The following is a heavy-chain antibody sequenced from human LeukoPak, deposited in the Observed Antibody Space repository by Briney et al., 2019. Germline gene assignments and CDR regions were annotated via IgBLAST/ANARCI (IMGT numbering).Heavy chain of an antibody. CDR2: IIPIFGTA. J-gene: IGHJ6*03. CDR1: GGTFSSYA. CDR3: ARDQYSGSYYTYYYYYMDV. D-gene: IGHD1-26*01. V-gene: IGHV1-69*05. Sequence: GASVKVSCKASGGTFSSYAISWVRQAPGQGLEWMGGIIPIFGTANYAQKFQGRVTMTTDTSTSTAYMELRSLRSDDTAVYYCARDQYSGSYYTYYYYYMDVWGKGTTVTVSS.